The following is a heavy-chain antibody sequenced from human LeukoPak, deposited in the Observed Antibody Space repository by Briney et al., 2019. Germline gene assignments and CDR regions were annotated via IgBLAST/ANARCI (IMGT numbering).Heavy chain of an antibody. CDR3: AKNTVNTNSGSTVVNDAFDI. CDR2: IRYDGSHT. Sequence: PGGSLRLSCAASGFTFSDHGLHWVRQAPGQGLEWVTFIRYDGSHTYYADSVEGRFTTSRDNSKNTLYLQMNSLRAEDTAVYYCAKNTVNTNSGSTVVNDAFDIWGQGTMVTVSS. V-gene: IGHV3-30*02. D-gene: IGHD4-23*01. J-gene: IGHJ3*02. CDR1: GFTFSDHG.